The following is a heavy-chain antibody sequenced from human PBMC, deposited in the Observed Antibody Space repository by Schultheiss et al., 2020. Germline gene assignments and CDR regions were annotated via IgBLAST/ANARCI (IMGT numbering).Heavy chain of an antibody. CDR1: GGSFSGYY. CDR2: IYFSGST. Sequence: SQTLSLTCAVYGGSFSGYYWSWIRQPPGKGLEWIGSIYFSGSTYYNPSLKSRVTISVDTSKNQFSLKMSSVTAADTAVYYCARAGDSSTYLAYFAFWGQGTLVTVSS. CDR3: ARAGDSSTYLAYFAF. V-gene: IGHV4-34*01. D-gene: IGHD3-22*01. J-gene: IGHJ4*02.